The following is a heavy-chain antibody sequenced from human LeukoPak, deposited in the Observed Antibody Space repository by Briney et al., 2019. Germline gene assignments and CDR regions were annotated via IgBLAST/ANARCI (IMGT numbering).Heavy chain of an antibody. Sequence: GGSLRLSCAASGFTFSNAWMNWARQAPGKGLEWVGRIKSKTDGGTTDYAAPVKGRFTISRDDSKNTLYLQMNSLKTEDTAVYYCTTEHSNYARSWFGDEPIHFDYWGQGTLVTVSS. V-gene: IGHV3-15*07. J-gene: IGHJ4*02. D-gene: IGHD3-10*01. CDR3: TTEHSNYARSWFGDEPIHFDY. CDR1: GFTFSNAW. CDR2: IKSKTDGGTT.